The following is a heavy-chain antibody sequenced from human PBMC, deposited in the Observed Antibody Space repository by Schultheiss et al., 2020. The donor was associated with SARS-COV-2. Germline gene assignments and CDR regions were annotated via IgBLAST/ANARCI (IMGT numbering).Heavy chain of an antibody. V-gene: IGHV3-53*01. CDR2: IYSGGST. Sequence: GGSLRLSCAASGFTVSSNYMSWVRQAPGKGLEWVSVIYSGGSTYYADSVKGRFTISRDNSKNTLYLQMNSLRDEDTAVYYCARDGDSSWAMGYYYYYYGMDVWGQGTTVTVSS. CDR3: ARDGDSSWAMGYYYYYYGMDV. CDR1: GFTVSSNY. D-gene: IGHD2-21*02. J-gene: IGHJ6*02.